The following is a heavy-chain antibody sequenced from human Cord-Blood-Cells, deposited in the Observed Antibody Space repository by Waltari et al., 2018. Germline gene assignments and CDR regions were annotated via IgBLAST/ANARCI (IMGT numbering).Heavy chain of an antibody. CDR1: GGSISSYY. CDR3: ARAVVPAAFDY. D-gene: IGHD2-2*01. CDR2: IYYSGST. J-gene: IGHJ4*02. Sequence: QVQLQESGPGLVKPSETLSLTCTVSGGSISSYYWSWIRQPPGKGLEWIGYIYYSGSTNYNPSLKSRVTISVDTSKNQFSLKLSSVTAADTAVYYCARAVVPAAFDYWGQGTLVTVSS. V-gene: IGHV4-59*01.